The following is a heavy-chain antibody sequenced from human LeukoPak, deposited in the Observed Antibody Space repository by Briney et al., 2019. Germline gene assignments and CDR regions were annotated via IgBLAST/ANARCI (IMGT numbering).Heavy chain of an antibody. V-gene: IGHV3-74*01. D-gene: IGHD1-1*01. Sequence: GGSLRLSCAASGFTFRSHWMQWVRQAPGKGLVWVSGISSDGGVTGYADSVKGRFTISRDNAKNTLYLQMNSLRAEDMAVYYCVRDRPSTTSSGHFDYWGQGTLVTVSS. CDR3: VRDRPSTTSSGHFDY. CDR1: GFTFRSHW. J-gene: IGHJ4*02. CDR2: ISSDGGVT.